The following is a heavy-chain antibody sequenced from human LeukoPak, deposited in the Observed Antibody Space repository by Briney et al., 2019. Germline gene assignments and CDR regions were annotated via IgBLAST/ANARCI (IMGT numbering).Heavy chain of an antibody. Sequence: ASLKVSCKTSGYTFIRYSIGWVRQAPGQGLEWMGWINTNTGNPTCAQGFTGRFVFSLDTSVSTAYLQISSLKAEDTAVYYCASPSPRGDAFDIWGQGTMVTVSS. V-gene: IGHV7-4-1*02. D-gene: IGHD3-10*01. CDR2: INTNTGNP. J-gene: IGHJ3*02. CDR3: ASPSPRGDAFDI. CDR1: GYTFIRYS.